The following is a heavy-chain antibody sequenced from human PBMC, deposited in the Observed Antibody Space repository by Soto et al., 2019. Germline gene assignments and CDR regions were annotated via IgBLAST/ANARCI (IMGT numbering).Heavy chain of an antibody. D-gene: IGHD2-2*01. CDR2: INPNSGGT. CDR3: ARYCSSTSCDEYYYYYYGMDV. J-gene: IGHJ6*02. V-gene: IGHV1-2*02. Sequence: VASVKVSCKASGYTSTGYYMHWVRQAPGQGLEWMGWINPNSGGTNYAQKFQGRVTMTRDTSISTAYMELSRLRSDDTAVYYCARYCSSTSCDEYYYYYYGMDVWGQGTTVTVSS. CDR1: GYTSTGYY.